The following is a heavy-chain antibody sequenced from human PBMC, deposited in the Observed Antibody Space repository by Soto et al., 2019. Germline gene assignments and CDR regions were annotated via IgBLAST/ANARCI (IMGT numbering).Heavy chain of an antibody. CDR3: VRGSKRWLGHVDL. J-gene: IGHJ2*01. V-gene: IGHV1-46*03. CDR2: IKPSVGTT. D-gene: IGHD6-19*01. CDR1: GYTFTGHY. Sequence: QVQLVQSGPEVKEPGASVRVSCEASGYTFTGHYLYWVRQAPGQGLEWMGIIKPSVGTTTYAQKCEGRVTRSRDTSTSSVYMEMSRLTYEDTAVYYCVRGSKRWLGHVDLWGRGTLVTISS.